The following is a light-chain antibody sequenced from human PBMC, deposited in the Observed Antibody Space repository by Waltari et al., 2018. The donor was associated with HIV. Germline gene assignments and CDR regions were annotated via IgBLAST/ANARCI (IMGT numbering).Light chain of an antibody. Sequence: QSVLAQPPSASGTPGQRVTISCSGSHSNIGGNTVSWYQQLPGTAPNLLIYSNKQRPSGVPDRFSGSTSGTSASLVISGLQSEDEADYYCAAWDDSLKGGAFGPGTKVTVL. CDR2: SNK. CDR1: HSNIGGNT. CDR3: AAWDDSLKGGA. V-gene: IGLV1-44*01. J-gene: IGLJ1*01.